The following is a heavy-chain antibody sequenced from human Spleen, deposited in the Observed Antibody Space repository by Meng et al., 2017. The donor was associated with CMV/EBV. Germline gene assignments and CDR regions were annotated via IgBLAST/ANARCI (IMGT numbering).Heavy chain of an antibody. CDR3: ARDRGTFYGSGRHYNYYGMDV. Sequence: GGSLRLSCAVYGGSFSGYYWSWIRQPPGKGLEWVSSISSTGAYIHYADSVEGRFTISRDNAENSLYLQLNNLRAEDTAVYYCARDRGTFYGSGRHYNYYGMDVWGQGTTVTVSS. CDR1: GGSFSGYY. CDR2: ISSTGAYI. V-gene: IGHV3-11*06. J-gene: IGHJ6*02. D-gene: IGHD3-10*01.